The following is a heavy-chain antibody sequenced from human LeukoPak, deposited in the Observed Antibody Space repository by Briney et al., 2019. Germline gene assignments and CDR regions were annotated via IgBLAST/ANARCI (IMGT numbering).Heavy chain of an antibody. CDR2: IKHNGNEK. Sequence: GGSLRLSCAASGFNFSGYWMTWIRQAPGKGLEWVANIKHNGNEKNYVDSVEGRFTISRDNAKNSLSLQMNSLRAEDTAVYYCARELRTFDSWGQGTLVTVSS. J-gene: IGHJ4*02. CDR3: ARELRTFDS. D-gene: IGHD3-16*01. V-gene: IGHV3-7*01. CDR1: GFNFSGYW.